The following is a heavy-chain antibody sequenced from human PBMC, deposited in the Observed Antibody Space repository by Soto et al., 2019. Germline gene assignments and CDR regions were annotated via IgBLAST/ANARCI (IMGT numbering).Heavy chain of an antibody. CDR3: ASPWPYGSGSPVNHYLDC. Sequence: PGGSLRLSCAASGFTLRSYWMSWVRQAPGKGLEWLATIKTDASEKKYVDPVKGRLTVSRDNAKNSLYLQMDSLRAEETAVYYCASPWPYGSGSPVNHYLDCWGRGTLVNVSS. V-gene: IGHV3-7*01. CDR2: IKTDASEK. J-gene: IGHJ4*01. D-gene: IGHD3-10*01. CDR1: GFTLRSYW.